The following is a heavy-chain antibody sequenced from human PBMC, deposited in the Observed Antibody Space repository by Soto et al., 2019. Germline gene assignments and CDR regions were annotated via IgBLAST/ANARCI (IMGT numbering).Heavy chain of an antibody. CDR2: IIPMFGTP. D-gene: IGHD1-26*01. CDR1: GDAFTNYI. Sequence: QVQLVQSGAEVKKPGSSVKVSCKASGDAFTNYIFDCVRQAPGQGLEWMGGIIPMFGTPKYAQTFQDRVTVSGDVSTVTAYLELTSLRFDDPAVYYCARGRDQPPVGLHFASWGEGPRVTVSS. CDR3: ARGRDQPPVGLHFAS. J-gene: IGHJ4*02. V-gene: IGHV1-69*01.